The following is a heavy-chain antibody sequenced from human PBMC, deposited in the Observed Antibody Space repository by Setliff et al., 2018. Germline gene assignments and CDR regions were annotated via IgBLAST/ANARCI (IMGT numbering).Heavy chain of an antibody. CDR2: ISSYNDIT. Sequence: GASVKVSCKASGYILNSYGISWVRQAPGQGLEWMGWISSYNDITNYAQRFQGRVTLTTDMSTSAAYMELRSLGSDDTAVYYCAISTLSICSGGTCPNVFDVWGQGTMVTV. V-gene: IGHV1-18*01. J-gene: IGHJ3*01. CDR3: AISTLSICSGGTCPNVFDV. CDR1: GYILNSYG. D-gene: IGHD2-15*01.